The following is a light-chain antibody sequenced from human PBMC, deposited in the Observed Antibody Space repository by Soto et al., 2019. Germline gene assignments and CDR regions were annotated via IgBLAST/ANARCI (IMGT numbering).Light chain of an antibody. CDR2: QAS. V-gene: IGKV1-5*03. Sequence: DIPMTQSPPTLSASFGDRVTITFPASQSISGWLAWYQQKPGKAPNLLIYQASTLESGVPSRFSGSGSGTEFTLTISSLQPDDFATYHCQQHNTYSRTFGQGTKVDIK. CDR1: QSISGW. CDR3: QQHNTYSRT. J-gene: IGKJ1*01.